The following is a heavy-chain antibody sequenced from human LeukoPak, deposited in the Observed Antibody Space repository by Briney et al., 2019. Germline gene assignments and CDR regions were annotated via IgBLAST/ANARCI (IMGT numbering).Heavy chain of an antibody. J-gene: IGHJ4*02. CDR1: GFTFSDYY. CDR2: ISSRASTT. D-gene: IGHD6-13*01. V-gene: IGHV3-11*01. Sequence: GGSLRLSCAASGFTFSDYYMSWIRQAPGQGREWVSYISSRASTTYYADSVKGRFTISRDNANNSMYLQMNSLRTEDTAVYYCATGKRQLDYWGQGTLVTVSS. CDR3: ATGKRQLDY.